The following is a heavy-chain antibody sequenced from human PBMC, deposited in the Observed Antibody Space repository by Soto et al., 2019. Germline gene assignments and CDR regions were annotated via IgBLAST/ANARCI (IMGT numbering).Heavy chain of an antibody. CDR3: AREPSI. V-gene: IGHV4-31*03. Sequence: QVQLQESGPGLVKPSQTLSLTCTVSGGSISSGGYFWNWIRQHPGKGLEWIGYIYYSGGTYYNPSLKSRVTMSVDTSKTQFSLKLSSVTAAYPAVYYCAREPSIWGQGTLVTVSS. J-gene: IGHJ4*02. CDR1: GGSISSGGYF. CDR2: IYYSGGT.